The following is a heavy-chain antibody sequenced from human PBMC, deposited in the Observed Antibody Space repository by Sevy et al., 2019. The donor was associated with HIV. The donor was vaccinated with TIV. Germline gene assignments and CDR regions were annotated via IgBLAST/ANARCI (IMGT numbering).Heavy chain of an antibody. J-gene: IGHJ6*03. V-gene: IGHV4-39*01. Sequence: SETLSLTCTVSGGSISSSSYYWGWIRQPPGKGLEWIGSIYYSGSTYYNPSLKSRVTISVDTSKNQFSLKLSSVTAADTAVYYCHRSGFGFYYYYYYMDVWGKGTTVTVSS. CDR2: IYYSGST. CDR3: HRSGFGFYYYYYYMDV. CDR1: GGSISSSSYY. D-gene: IGHD3-10*01.